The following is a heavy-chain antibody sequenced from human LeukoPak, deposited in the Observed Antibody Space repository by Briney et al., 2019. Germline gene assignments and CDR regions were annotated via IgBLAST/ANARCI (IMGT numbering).Heavy chain of an antibody. CDR3: ARGEKGSSSGSINY. V-gene: IGHV4-61*02. J-gene: IGHJ4*02. D-gene: IGHD6-6*01. Sequence: PSQTLSLTCTVSGGSINSGTYYWGWIRQPAGQGLEWVGRMYTSGSTNYNPSLESRVTISVDTSKNQFSLKLSSVTAADTAVYYCARGEKGSSSGSINYWARGTLVTVSS. CDR2: MYTSGST. CDR1: GGSINSGTYY.